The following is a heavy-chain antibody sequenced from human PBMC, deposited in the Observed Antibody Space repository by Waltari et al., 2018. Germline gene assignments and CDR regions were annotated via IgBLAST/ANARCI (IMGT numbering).Heavy chain of an antibody. V-gene: IGHV4-34*01. J-gene: IGHJ6*03. CDR2: INHGGGT. CDR3: ARVNTMIRGISPPLDV. Sequence: QVQLQQWGAGLLKPSETLSLTCAVYGESFSGYRWSWIRQPPGKGLEWIGEINHGGGTNYKPSLKSRVTISVDTSKNQFSLKLNSVTAADTGVYYCARVNTMIRGISPPLDVWGRGATVTVS. D-gene: IGHD3-10*01. CDR1: GESFSGYR.